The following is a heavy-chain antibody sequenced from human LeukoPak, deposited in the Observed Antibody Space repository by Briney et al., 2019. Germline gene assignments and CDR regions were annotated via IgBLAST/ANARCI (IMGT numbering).Heavy chain of an antibody. CDR1: KFNFIKYG. CDR3: AGSYYDILTGYYWD. D-gene: IGHD3-9*01. CDR2: ISSSSSYI. V-gene: IGHV3-21*01. Sequence: GGSLRLSCATSKFNFIKYGLTWVRQAPGKGLEWVSSISSSSSYIYYADSVKGRFTISRDNAKNSLYLQMNSLRAEDTAVYYCAGSYYDILTGYYWDWGQGTLVTVSS. J-gene: IGHJ4*02.